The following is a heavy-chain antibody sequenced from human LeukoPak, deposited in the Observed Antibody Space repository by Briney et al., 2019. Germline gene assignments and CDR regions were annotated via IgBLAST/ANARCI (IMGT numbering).Heavy chain of an antibody. CDR3: ARDRYHDSGGYYLDF. V-gene: IGHV4-31*03. D-gene: IGHD3-22*01. Sequence: SETLSLTCTVSGGSISSGGYYWTWIRQHPGQGLEWIGYIYYGGSTYYNPSLKSRVTTSADTSKNQFSLKLSSVTAADTAVYYCARDRYHDSGGYYLDFWGQGTLVTVSS. J-gene: IGHJ4*02. CDR2: IYYGGST. CDR1: GGSISSGGYY.